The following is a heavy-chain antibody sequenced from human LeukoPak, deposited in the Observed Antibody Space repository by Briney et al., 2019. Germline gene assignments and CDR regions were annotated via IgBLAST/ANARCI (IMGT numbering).Heavy chain of an antibody. CDR1: GFTFNNYA. CDR2: IGSDART. D-gene: IGHD6-19*01. Sequence: GGSLRLSCVASGFTFNNYAMSWVRQAPGKGLEWVSGIGSDARTSYADSVKGRFTISRDNSKNTLYLQMNSLRVEDTAVYYCAKKTKTVAGTPTEFDYWGQGTLVTVSS. CDR3: AKKTKTVAGTPTEFDY. V-gene: IGHV3-23*01. J-gene: IGHJ4*02.